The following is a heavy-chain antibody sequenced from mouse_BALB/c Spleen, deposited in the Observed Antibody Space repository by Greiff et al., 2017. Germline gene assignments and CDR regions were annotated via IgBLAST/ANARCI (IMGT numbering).Heavy chain of an antibody. CDR3: ARGYGDAMDY. D-gene: IGHD2-14*01. CDR2: ISDGGSYT. V-gene: IGHV5-4*02. CDR1: GFTFSDYY. Sequence: EVQRVESGGGLVKPGGSLKLSCAASGFTFSDYYMYWVRQTPEKRLEWVATISDGGSYTYYPDSVKGRFTISRDNAKNNLYLQMSSLKSEDTAMYYCARGYGDAMDYWGQGTSVTVSS. J-gene: IGHJ4*01.